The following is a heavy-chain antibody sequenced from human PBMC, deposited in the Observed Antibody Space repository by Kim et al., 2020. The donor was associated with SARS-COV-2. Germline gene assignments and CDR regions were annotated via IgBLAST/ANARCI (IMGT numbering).Heavy chain of an antibody. CDR2: IYYSGST. J-gene: IGHJ3*02. D-gene: IGHD2-2*01. V-gene: IGHV4-39*01. CDR3: ASFIGYCSSTSCAGDAFDI. CDR1: GVSISSSSYY. Sequence: SETLSLTCTVSGVSISSSSYYWGWIRQPPGKGLEWIGSIYYSGSTYYNPSLKSRVTISVDTSKNQFSLKLSSVTAADTAVYYCASFIGYCSSTSCAGDAFDIWGQGTMVTVSS.